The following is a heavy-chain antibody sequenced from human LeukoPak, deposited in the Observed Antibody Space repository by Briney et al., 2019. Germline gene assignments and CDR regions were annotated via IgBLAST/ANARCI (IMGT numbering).Heavy chain of an antibody. Sequence: GGSLRLSCAASGFIFSDYTMNWVRQAPGKGLEWVSHIEGNSRATYYADSVKGRFTISRDNAKNSLYLQMNSLRAEDTAVYYCARHLKIMGTAQVHYWGQGTMVTVSS. V-gene: IGHV3-48*01. CDR1: GFIFSDYT. J-gene: IGHJ4*02. CDR3: ARHLKIMGTAQVHY. CDR2: IEGNSRAT. D-gene: IGHD1-26*01.